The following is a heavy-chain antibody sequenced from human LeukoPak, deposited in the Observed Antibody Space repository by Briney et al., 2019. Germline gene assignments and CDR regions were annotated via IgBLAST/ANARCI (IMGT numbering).Heavy chain of an antibody. J-gene: IGHJ6*03. CDR1: GGSFSGYY. Sequence: SETLSLTCAVYGGSFSGYYWSWIRQPPGKGLEWIGEINHSGSTNYNPSLKSRVTISVDTSKNQFSLKLSYVTAADTAVYYCARVRVAATVYYYYYMDVWGKGTTVTVSS. CDR3: ARVRVAATVYYYYYMDV. D-gene: IGHD2-15*01. CDR2: INHSGST. V-gene: IGHV4-34*01.